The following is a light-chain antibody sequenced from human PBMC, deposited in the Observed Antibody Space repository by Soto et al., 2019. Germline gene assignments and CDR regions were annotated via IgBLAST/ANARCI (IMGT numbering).Light chain of an antibody. V-gene: IGKV3-20*01. CDR1: QSVDSSF. J-gene: IGKJ1*01. CDR2: GAS. Sequence: EIVLTQSPGSLSLSPGERATLSCRASQSVDSSFFAWYQQKPGQAPRLLIYGASNRATGIPDRFSGSGSGTEFPLTISRMETEDFAVYYCQQYVSSVTFGQGTKVESK. CDR3: QQYVSSVT.